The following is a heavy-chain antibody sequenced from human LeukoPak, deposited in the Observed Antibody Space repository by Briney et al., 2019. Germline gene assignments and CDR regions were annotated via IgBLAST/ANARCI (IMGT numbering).Heavy chain of an antibody. Sequence: ASVKVSCKVSGYTLTELSMHWVRQAPGKGHEWMGGFDPEDGETIYAQKFQGRVTMTEDTSTDTAYMELSSLRSEDTAVYYCAILEYSSSSRYYYYYGMDVWGQGTTVTVSS. CDR2: FDPEDGET. J-gene: IGHJ6*02. CDR3: AILEYSSSSRYYYYYGMDV. D-gene: IGHD6-13*01. V-gene: IGHV1-24*01. CDR1: GYTLTELS.